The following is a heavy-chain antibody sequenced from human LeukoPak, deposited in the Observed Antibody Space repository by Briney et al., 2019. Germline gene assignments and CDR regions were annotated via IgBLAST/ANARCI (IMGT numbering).Heavy chain of an antibody. V-gene: IGHV4-31*03. Sequence: PSQTLSLTCTVSGGSISSGGYYWSWIRQHPGKGLEWIGYIYYSGSTYYNPSLKSRVTISVDTSKNQFSLKLSSVTAADTAVYYCARAYDRPVELAFDIWGQGTMDTVSS. CDR3: ARAYDRPVELAFDI. CDR1: GGSISSGGYY. CDR2: IYYSGST. D-gene: IGHD3-22*01. J-gene: IGHJ3*02.